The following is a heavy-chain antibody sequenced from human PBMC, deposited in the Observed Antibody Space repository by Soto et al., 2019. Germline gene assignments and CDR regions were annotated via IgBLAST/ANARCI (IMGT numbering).Heavy chain of an antibody. Sequence: SETLSLTSTVSGGSINTFYWSWVRQPAGKGLEWIGRIFSSGSTSFNPSLESRVAMSVDTSKNHFSLNLSSVTAADMAVYYCAREGSYSAYNFAHGIQLWSFDFWGQGALVTVSS. V-gene: IGHV4-4*07. CDR2: IFSSGST. CDR3: AREGSYSAYNFAHGIQLWSFDF. D-gene: IGHD5-12*01. J-gene: IGHJ4*02. CDR1: GGSINTFY.